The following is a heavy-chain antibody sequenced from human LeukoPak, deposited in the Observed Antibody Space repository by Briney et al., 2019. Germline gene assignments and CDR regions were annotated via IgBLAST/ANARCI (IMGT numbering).Heavy chain of an antibody. Sequence: SETLSLTCTVSDGAITGYYWGWIRQPPGKGLEWIGYIYYSGSTNYNPSLKSRVTISVDTSKNQFSLKLSSVTAADTAVYYCARVSGFWSGYPNWFDPWGQGTLVTVSS. CDR2: IYYSGST. J-gene: IGHJ5*02. V-gene: IGHV4-59*01. CDR3: ARVSGFWSGYPNWFDP. CDR1: DGAITGYY. D-gene: IGHD3-3*01.